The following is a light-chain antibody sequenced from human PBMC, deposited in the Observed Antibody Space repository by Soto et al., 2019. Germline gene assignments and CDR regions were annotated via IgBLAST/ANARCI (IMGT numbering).Light chain of an antibody. V-gene: IGKV1-5*03. CDR3: QQYDSFPWT. J-gene: IGKJ1*01. CDR1: QSISNW. Sequence: DIQLPQSPSTLSASVGDRVTITCRASQSISNWLAWYQQKPAKAPKLLIYKASSLESGVPSRFSGSGSGTEFTLTISSLQPDDFATDDCQQYDSFPWTFGQGTMVEVK. CDR2: KAS.